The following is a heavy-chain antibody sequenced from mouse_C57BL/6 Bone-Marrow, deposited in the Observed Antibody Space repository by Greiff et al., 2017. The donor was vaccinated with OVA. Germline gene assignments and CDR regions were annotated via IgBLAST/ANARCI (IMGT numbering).Heavy chain of an antibody. D-gene: IGHD1-1*01. V-gene: IGHV1-62-2*01. CDR2: FYPGSGSI. J-gene: IGHJ2*01. CDR1: GYTFTEYT. Sequence: QVQLQQSGAELVKPGASVKLSCKASGYTFTEYTIHWVKQRSGQGLEWIGWFYPGSGSINYNEKFKDKATFTADTSSSTVYMELSILTYEDSADYFGARHETTVVATGLDYWGQGTTLTVSS. CDR3: ARHETTVVATGLDY.